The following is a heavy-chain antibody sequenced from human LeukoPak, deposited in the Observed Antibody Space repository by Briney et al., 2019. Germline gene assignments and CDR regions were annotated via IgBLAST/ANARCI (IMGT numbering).Heavy chain of an antibody. CDR2: MNPNSGNT. Sequence: ASVKVSCKASGYTFTSYDINWVRQATGQGLEWMGWMNPNSGNTGYAQKFQGRVTITRNTSISTAYMELSSLTSEDTAVYYCARGRCSSTSCYKSGYYYYYYMDVWGKGTTVTVSS. CDR3: ARGRCSSTSCYKSGYYYYYYMDV. V-gene: IGHV1-8*03. D-gene: IGHD2-2*02. CDR1: GYTFTSYD. J-gene: IGHJ6*03.